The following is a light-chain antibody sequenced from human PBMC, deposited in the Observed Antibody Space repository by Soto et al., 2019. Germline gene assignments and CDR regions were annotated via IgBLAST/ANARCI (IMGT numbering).Light chain of an antibody. CDR3: QQYNSYS. CDR1: QGINIF. J-gene: IGKJ1*01. Sequence: DIQMTQSPSTLSASVGDRVTITCRASQGINIFLAWFQQKPGKAPNLLISAASNLQSGVPSRFSGSGSGTEFTLTISSLQPDDFATYYCQQYNSYSFGQGTKVDIK. V-gene: IGKV1-5*01. CDR2: AAS.